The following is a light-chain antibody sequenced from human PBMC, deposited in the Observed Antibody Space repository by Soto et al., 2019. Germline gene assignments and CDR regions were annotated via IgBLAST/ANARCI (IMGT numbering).Light chain of an antibody. CDR3: SQSYSTPFP. CDR1: QSISSY. V-gene: IGKV1-39*01. J-gene: IGKJ5*01. CDR2: AAS. Sequence: DIQMTQYPSSLSASVGDKVTITCRASQSISSYLNWYQQKPVKAPKLLIYAASSLQSGVPSRFSGSGSVTDLALTISNLKPEDFATYYWSQSYSTPFPSGQGTRLEIK.